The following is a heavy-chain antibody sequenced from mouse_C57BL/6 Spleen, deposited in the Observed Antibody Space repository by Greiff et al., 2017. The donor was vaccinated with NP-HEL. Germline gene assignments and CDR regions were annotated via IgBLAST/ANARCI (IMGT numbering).Heavy chain of an antibody. Sequence: EVKLMESGEGLVKPGGSLKLSCAACGFTFSSYAMSWVRQTPEKRLEWVAYISSGGDYIYYADTVKGRFTISRDNARNTLYLQMSSLKSEDTAMYYCTRADTVVPEAWFAYWGQGTLVTVSA. CDR3: TRADTVVPEAWFAY. CDR1: GFTFSSYA. D-gene: IGHD1-1*01. V-gene: IGHV5-9-1*02. J-gene: IGHJ3*01. CDR2: ISSGGDYI.